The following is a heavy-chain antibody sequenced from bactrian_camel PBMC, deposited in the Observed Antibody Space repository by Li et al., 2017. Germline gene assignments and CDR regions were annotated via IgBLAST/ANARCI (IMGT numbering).Heavy chain of an antibody. CDR3: AAECLSRPTGVGIRGDQFAY. CDR1: GHTYTYYC. V-gene: IGHV3S57*01. J-gene: IGHJ6*01. D-gene: IGHD8*01. CDR2: IDNEGNR. Sequence: HVQLVESGGGSVPAGGSLRLSCAASGHTYTYYCMGWFRRVPGSEREGVAAIDNEGNRSYGNFVKGRFTISRDNAKNTLYLDMNSLKPEDTAMYYCAAECLSRPTGVGIRGDQFAYWGQGTQVTVS.